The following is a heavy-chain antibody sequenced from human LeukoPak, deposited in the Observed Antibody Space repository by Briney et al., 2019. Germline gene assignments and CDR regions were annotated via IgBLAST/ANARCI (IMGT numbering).Heavy chain of an antibody. J-gene: IGHJ4*02. CDR3: ARDGTYTDYDPDFDI. CDR1: GFTFSSYE. V-gene: IGHV3-48*03. Sequence: GGSLRLSCAASGFTFSSYEMNWVRQAPGKGLEWVSYISSRSSSMYYADSVKGRFTVSRDNARNSLYLQMNSLRAEDTAVFYCARDGTYTDYDPDFDIWGQGTLVTVSS. CDR2: ISSRSSSM. D-gene: IGHD5-12*01.